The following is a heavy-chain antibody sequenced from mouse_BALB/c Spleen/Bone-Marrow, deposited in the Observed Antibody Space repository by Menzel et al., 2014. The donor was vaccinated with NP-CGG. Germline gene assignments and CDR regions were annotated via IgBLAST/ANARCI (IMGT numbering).Heavy chain of an antibody. V-gene: IGHV4-1*02. CDR3: ARPDYYGYLNY. D-gene: IGHD1-1*01. J-gene: IGHJ2*01. CDR1: GFDFSRYW. Sequence: EVKLVESGGGLVQPGGSLQLPCAASGFDFSRYWMGWVRQAPGKGLEWIGVINPGSRTMNYAPSLKDKFIISRDNAKNTLFLRMNKVRSEDTALYYCARPDYYGYLNYWGQGTALTVSS. CDR2: INPGSRTM.